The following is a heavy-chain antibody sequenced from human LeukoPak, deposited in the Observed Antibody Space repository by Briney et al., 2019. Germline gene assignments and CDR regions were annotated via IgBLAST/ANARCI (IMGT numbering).Heavy chain of an antibody. CDR1: GGTFSSYA. J-gene: IGHJ6*03. CDR3: ARHVVPAASSWTYYYYMDV. D-gene: IGHD2-2*01. Sequence: ASVKVSCKASGGTFSSYAISWVRQAPGQGLEWMGGIIPIFGTANYAQKFQGRVTMTTDTSTSTAYMELRRLRSDDTAVYYCARHVVPAASSWTYYYYMDVWGKGTTVTVSS. V-gene: IGHV1-69*05. CDR2: IIPIFGTA.